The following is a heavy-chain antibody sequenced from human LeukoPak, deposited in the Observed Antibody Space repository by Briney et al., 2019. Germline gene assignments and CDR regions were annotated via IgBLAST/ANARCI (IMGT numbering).Heavy chain of an antibody. CDR2: IYYGGST. V-gene: IGHV4-59*08. J-gene: IGHJ3*02. CDR3: ARHRSGWLDVFDI. Sequence: PSEALSLTCPGSVGSIISYYLSWIRQPPGKGLEWVGYIYYGGSTNYHPPLKRRVPISVDTSKPQFSLKLSSVTAAHTAVYHCARHRSGWLDVFDIWGRGTMVSVSS. CDR1: VGSIISYY. D-gene: IGHD6-19*01.